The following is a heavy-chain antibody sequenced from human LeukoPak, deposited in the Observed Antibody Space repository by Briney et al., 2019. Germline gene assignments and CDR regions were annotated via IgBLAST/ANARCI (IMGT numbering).Heavy chain of an antibody. Sequence: SETLSLTCAVYGGSFSGYYWSWIRQPPGKGLEWIGEINHSGSTNYNPSLKSRVTISVDTSKNQFSLKLSSVTAADTAVYYCASGWGFDYWGRGTLVTVSS. V-gene: IGHV4-34*01. CDR3: ASGWGFDY. J-gene: IGHJ4*02. CDR1: GGSFSGYY. CDR2: INHSGST. D-gene: IGHD3-16*01.